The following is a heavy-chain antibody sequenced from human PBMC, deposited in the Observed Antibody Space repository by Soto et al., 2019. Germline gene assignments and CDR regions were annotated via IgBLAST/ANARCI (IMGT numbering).Heavy chain of an antibody. CDR3: ARDSGYGGYVDY. J-gene: IGHJ4*02. CDR2: ISSSGKYI. D-gene: IGHD6-25*01. CDR1: GFIFSSYS. Sequence: PGGSLRLSCAASGFIFSSYSVNWVRQAPGKGLEWVSSISSSGKYIYYADSVKGRFTISRDNAKNSLYLQMNSLRAEDTAVYYCARDSGYGGYVDYWGQGTLVTVSS. V-gene: IGHV3-21*01.